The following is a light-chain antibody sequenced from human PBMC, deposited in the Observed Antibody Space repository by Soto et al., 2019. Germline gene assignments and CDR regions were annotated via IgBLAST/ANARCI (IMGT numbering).Light chain of an antibody. CDR1: QSISSY. V-gene: IGKV1-39*01. Sequence: DIQITQSPSSLSASVGDRVTITCRASQSISSYLNWYQQKPGKAPKLLIYATSSLQRGVPSRFSGSGSGTDFTLTINSLQAEDFATYYCQQSYSAPRTFGQGTKVEIK. J-gene: IGKJ1*01. CDR3: QQSYSAPRT. CDR2: ATS.